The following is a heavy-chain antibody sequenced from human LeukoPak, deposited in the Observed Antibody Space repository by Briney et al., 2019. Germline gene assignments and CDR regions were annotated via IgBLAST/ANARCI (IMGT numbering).Heavy chain of an antibody. D-gene: IGHD6-6*01. CDR1: GFTLSSYA. Sequence: GGSLRLSCAASGFTLSSYAMSWVRQGPGKGLEWVSAISVSGNTYHADSVKGRFTISRDNAKNSLFLQMNSLRAEDTALYYCARGYRSWSDFWGQGTLVTVSS. CDR2: ISVSGNT. V-gene: IGHV3-23*01. CDR3: ARGYRSWSDF. J-gene: IGHJ4*02.